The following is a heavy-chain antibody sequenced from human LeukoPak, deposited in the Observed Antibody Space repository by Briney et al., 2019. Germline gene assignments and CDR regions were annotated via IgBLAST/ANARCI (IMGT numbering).Heavy chain of an antibody. CDR3: AKDGQPSTRSYLSTHGLCYQDY. CDR2: ISGGGDYT. J-gene: IGHJ4*02. Sequence: GGSLRLSCAASGFTFSSYAMTWVRQAPGKGLEWVSSISGGGDYTYYTDSVKGRFTTSRDNSKNTLYLKLNSLRAEDTAVYSCAKDGQPSTRSYLSTHGLCYQDYWGQGTPVTVSS. D-gene: IGHD2-8*01. CDR1: GFTFSSYA. V-gene: IGHV3-23*01.